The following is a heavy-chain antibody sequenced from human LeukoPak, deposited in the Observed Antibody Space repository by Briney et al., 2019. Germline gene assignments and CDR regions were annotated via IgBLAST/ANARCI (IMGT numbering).Heavy chain of an antibody. V-gene: IGHV4-59*01. Sequence: NSSETLSLTCSVSGWSISSDSWSWIRQAPGKGLEWIGGIYYSGDTNYDPSLKSRVTISVDTSKNQFSLRLSSVTAADTAVYYCARIIAGRLDFWGQGTLVTVSS. D-gene: IGHD6-6*01. CDR2: IYYSGDT. CDR1: GWSISSDS. CDR3: ARIIAGRLDF. J-gene: IGHJ4*02.